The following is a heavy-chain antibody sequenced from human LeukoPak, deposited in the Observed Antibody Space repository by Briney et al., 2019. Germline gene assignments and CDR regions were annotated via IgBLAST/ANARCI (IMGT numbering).Heavy chain of an antibody. J-gene: IGHJ4*02. Sequence: PGGSLRLSCAASGFTFSRSGMHWVRQAPGKGLEWVTFIGYDGSNKYYADSVKGRFTISRDNSKNTLYLQMNSLRAEDTAVYYCAREYSSSSGGYYFDYWGQGTLVTVSS. CDR1: GFTFSRSG. V-gene: IGHV3-30*02. CDR3: AREYSSSSGGYYFDY. D-gene: IGHD6-6*01. CDR2: IGYDGSNK.